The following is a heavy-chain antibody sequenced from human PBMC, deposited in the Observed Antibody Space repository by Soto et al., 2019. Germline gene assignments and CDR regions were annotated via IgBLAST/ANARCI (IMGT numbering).Heavy chain of an antibody. D-gene: IGHD2-15*01. CDR2: ISGSGGST. Sequence: GWSLRLSCASSGFTFSSYAMSWVRQAPGKGLEWVSAISGSGGSTYYADSVKGRFTISRDNSKNTLYLQMNSLRAEDTAVYYCAKSYCSGGSCYMDYFDYWGQGTLVTVSS. V-gene: IGHV3-23*01. J-gene: IGHJ4*02. CDR1: GFTFSSYA. CDR3: AKSYCSGGSCYMDYFDY.